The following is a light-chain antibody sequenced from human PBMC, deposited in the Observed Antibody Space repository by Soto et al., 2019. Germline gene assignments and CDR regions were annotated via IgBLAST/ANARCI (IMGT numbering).Light chain of an antibody. J-gene: IGLJ2*01. CDR3: CSYAGSSTYVV. V-gene: IGLV2-23*02. Sequence: QSALTQSASVSGSPGQSITISCTGSSRDVGNYNLVSWYQQHPGKAPKLMIYEVSQRPSWVANRFSGSKSGNTASLTISGLQAEDEADYYCCSYAGSSTYVVFGGGTKLTVL. CDR2: EVS. CDR1: SRDVGNYNL.